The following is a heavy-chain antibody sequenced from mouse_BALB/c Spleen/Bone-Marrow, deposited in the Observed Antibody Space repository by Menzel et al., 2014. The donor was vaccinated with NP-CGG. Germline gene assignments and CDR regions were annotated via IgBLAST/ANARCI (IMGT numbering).Heavy chain of an antibody. Sequence: QVQLQQPGPQLVRPGASVMISCKASGYSFTSYWMHWVKQRPGQGLEWIGMIDPSDSETRLNQKFKDKATLTVAKSSSTAYMQLSSPTAEDSAVYYCASPSDGNPFAYWGQGTLVTVSA. J-gene: IGHJ3*01. CDR2: IDPSDSET. V-gene: IGHV1-74*01. CDR3: ASPSDGNPFAY. CDR1: GYSFTSYW. D-gene: IGHD2-3*01.